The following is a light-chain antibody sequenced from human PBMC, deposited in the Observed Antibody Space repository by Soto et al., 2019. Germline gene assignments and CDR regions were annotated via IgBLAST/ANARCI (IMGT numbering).Light chain of an antibody. CDR1: QDISNY. J-gene: IGKJ1*01. CDR3: QQYYSYPRT. CDR2: DAS. V-gene: IGKV1-33*01. Sequence: DIQMTQSPSSLSASVGDRVTITCQASQDISNYLNWYQQKPGKAPKLLTYDASNLETGVPSRFSGSGSGTDFTLTISCLQSEDFATYYCQQYYSYPRTFGQGTKV.